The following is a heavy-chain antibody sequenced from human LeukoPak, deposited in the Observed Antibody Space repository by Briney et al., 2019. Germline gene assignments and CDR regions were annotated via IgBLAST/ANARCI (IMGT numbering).Heavy chain of an antibody. V-gene: IGHV3-33*08. CDR2: IWYDGSNK. Sequence: GGSLRLSCAASGFTFSSYAMHWVRQAPGKGLEWVAVIWYDGSNKYYADSVKGRFTISRDNSKNTLYLQMNSLRAEDTAVYYCARDQDGYNGKFDYWGQGTLVTVSS. CDR1: GFTFSSYA. J-gene: IGHJ4*02. D-gene: IGHD5-24*01. CDR3: ARDQDGYNGKFDY.